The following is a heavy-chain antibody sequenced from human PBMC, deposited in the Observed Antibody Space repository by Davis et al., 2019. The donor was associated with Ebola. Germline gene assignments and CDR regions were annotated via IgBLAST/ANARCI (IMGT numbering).Heavy chain of an antibody. CDR2: MNPNSGNT. J-gene: IGHJ6*02. CDR1: GYTFTSYD. V-gene: IGHV1-8*01. D-gene: IGHD6-13*01. CDR3: ARNSLQQLVPLRYYGMDV. Sequence: AASVKVSCKASGYTFTSYDINWVRQATGQGLEWMGWMNPNSGNTGYAQKFQGRVTITADKSTSTAYMELSSLRSEDTAVYYCARNSLQQLVPLRYYGMDVWGQGTTVTVSS.